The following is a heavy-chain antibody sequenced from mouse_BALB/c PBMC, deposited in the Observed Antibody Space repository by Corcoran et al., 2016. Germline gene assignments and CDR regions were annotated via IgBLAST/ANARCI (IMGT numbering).Heavy chain of an antibody. J-gene: IGHJ4*01. V-gene: IGHV1-26*01. CDR1: GYTFTDYY. CDR3: ARRWTTEDY. Sequence: EVQLQQSGPELVKPGASVKISCKASGYTFTDYYMNWVKQSHGKSLERIGLVNPNNGGTSYNQKFKGKATLTGDKSYSTAYMELRSLTSEDSAVYYCARRWTTEDYWGQGTSVTVSS. D-gene: IGHD1-1*01. CDR2: VNPNNGGT.